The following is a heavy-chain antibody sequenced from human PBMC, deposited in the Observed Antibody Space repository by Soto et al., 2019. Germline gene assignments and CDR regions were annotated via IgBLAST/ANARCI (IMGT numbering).Heavy chain of an antibody. Sequence: PSETLSLTCTVSGGSITSYYWSWIRQPPGKGLEWIGYIYYSGSTNYNPSLKSRVTISVDTSKNQFSLKLSSVTAADTAVYYCARHGLGFDYWGQGTLVTVSS. D-gene: IGHD1-26*01. CDR1: GGSITSYY. J-gene: IGHJ4*02. CDR3: ARHGLGFDY. V-gene: IGHV4-59*08. CDR2: IYYSGST.